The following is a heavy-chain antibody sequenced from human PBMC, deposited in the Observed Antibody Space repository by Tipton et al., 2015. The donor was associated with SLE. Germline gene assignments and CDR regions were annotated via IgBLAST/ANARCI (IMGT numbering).Heavy chain of an antibody. D-gene: IGHD2-21*01. V-gene: IGHV4-61*02. Sequence: TLSLTCTVSGDSITSGNYYWSWIRQAAEKGLEWIGRINTSGSSDYNPSLKSRVTISVDTSKNQFSLRLSSVTAADTAVYYCARPGEAYSWDAFDIWGQGTMVTVSS. CDR3: ARPGEAYSWDAFDI. J-gene: IGHJ3*02. CDR1: GDSITSGNYY. CDR2: INTSGSS.